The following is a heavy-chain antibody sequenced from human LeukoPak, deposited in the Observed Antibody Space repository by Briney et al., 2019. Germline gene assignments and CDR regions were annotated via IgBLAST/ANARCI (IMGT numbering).Heavy chain of an antibody. J-gene: IGHJ4*02. CDR2: IIPIFGTA. CDR3: ASLYYDSSGYYYYYFDY. D-gene: IGHD3-22*01. CDR1: GGTFSSYA. Sequence: GASVKVSCKASGGTFSSYAISWVRQAPGQGLEWMGGIIPIFGTANYAQKFQGRVTITTDESTSTAYMELSSLRPEDTAVYYCASLYYDSSGYYYYYFDYWGQGTLVTVSS. V-gene: IGHV1-69*05.